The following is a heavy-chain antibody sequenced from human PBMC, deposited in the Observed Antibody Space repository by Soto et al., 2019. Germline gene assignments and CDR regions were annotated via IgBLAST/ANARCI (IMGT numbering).Heavy chain of an antibody. J-gene: IGHJ5*02. CDR1: GYTFTSYA. Sequence: ASVKVSCKASGYTFTSYAMHWVRQAPGQRLEWMGWINAGNGNTKYSQKFQGRVTITRDTSASTAYMELSSLRSEDTAVYYCAREGVAGTWFDPWGQGTLVTVSS. CDR2: INAGNGNT. D-gene: IGHD6-19*01. CDR3: AREGVAGTWFDP. V-gene: IGHV1-3*01.